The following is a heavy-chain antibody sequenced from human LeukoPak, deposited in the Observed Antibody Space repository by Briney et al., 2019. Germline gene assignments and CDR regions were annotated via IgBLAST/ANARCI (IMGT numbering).Heavy chain of an antibody. CDR2: LYHSGST. D-gene: IGHD3-22*01. CDR1: GYSISSGYY. J-gene: IGHJ4*02. Sequence: ESLKISCTVSGYSISSGYYWGWIRQPPGKGLEWIGSLYHSGSTYYNPSLKSRVTISVDTSKNQFSLKLSSVTAADTAVYYCARSGTGLLRYYFDYWGQGTLITVSS. CDR3: ARSGTGLLRYYFDY. V-gene: IGHV4-38-2*02.